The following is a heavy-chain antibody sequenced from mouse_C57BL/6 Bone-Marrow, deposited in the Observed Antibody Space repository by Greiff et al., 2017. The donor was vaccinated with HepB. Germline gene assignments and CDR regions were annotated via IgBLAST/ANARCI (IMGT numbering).Heavy chain of an antibody. CDR1: GFTFSSYG. V-gene: IGHV5-6*01. CDR3: ASRPTYYSNYGFAY. D-gene: IGHD2-5*01. CDR2: ISSGGSYT. J-gene: IGHJ3*01. Sequence: DVHLVESGGDLVKPGGSLKLSCAASGFTFSSYGMSWVRQTPDKRLEWVATISSGGSYTYYPDSVKGRFTISRDNAKNTLYLQMSSLKSEDTAMYYCASRPTYYSNYGFAYWGQGTLVTVSA.